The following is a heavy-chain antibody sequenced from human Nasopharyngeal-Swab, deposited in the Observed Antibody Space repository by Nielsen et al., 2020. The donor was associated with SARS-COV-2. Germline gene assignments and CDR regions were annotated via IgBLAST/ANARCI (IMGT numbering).Heavy chain of an antibody. CDR2: ISAYNGNT. J-gene: IGHJ4*02. D-gene: IGHD1-26*01. V-gene: IGHV1-18*01. Sequence: ASVKVSCKASGYTFTSYGISWVRQAPGQGLEWMGWISAYNGNTNYAQKLQGRVTMTTDTSTSTAYMELRSLRSDGTAVYYCARDTDSGSPWDYWGQGTLVTVSS. CDR1: GYTFTSYG. CDR3: ARDTDSGSPWDY.